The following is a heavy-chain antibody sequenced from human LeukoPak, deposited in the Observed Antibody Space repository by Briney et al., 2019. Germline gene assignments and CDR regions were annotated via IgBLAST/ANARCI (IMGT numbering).Heavy chain of an antibody. D-gene: IGHD2-2*01. J-gene: IGHJ5*02. CDR1: GYIFTTYA. CDR2: INADDGNT. V-gene: IGHV1-3*01. Sequence: ASVKVSCKTSGYIFTTYAIHWVRQAPGQRLEWMGLINADDGNTRYSQRFQGRVTITRDTSANTAYMELSSLRLEDTAVYYCARGIVVKPSANWFDPWGQGTPVTVSS. CDR3: ARGIVVKPSANWFDP.